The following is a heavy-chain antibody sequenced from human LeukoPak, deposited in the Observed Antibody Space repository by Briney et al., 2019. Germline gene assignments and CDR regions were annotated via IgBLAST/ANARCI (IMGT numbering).Heavy chain of an antibody. J-gene: IGHJ4*02. V-gene: IGHV3-7*01. CDR3: ASRDWPDPYYFDS. D-gene: IGHD3-9*01. Sequence: PGGSLRLSCAASGFTFSTYWMNWVRQAPGRGLEWVANIKHDGSEKYYVDSVKGRFTISRDTARNSLYLQMNSLRAEDTAVYYCASRDWPDPYYFDSWGQGTLVTVSS. CDR2: IKHDGSEK. CDR1: GFTFSTYW.